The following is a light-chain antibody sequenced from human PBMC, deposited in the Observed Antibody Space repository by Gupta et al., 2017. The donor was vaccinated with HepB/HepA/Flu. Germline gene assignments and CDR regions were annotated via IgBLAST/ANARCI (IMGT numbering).Light chain of an antibody. CDR1: QGISSY. CDR3: QQHNSYPRS. Sequence: DLQLTLSPSFLSASVGDRVTITRRASQGISSYLAWYQQKPGKAPKLLIYAASTLQSGVPSRFSGSGSGTEFTLTISSLQPEDFATYYCQQHNSYPRSFGQGTKLEIK. CDR2: AAS. J-gene: IGKJ2*04. V-gene: IGKV1-9*01.